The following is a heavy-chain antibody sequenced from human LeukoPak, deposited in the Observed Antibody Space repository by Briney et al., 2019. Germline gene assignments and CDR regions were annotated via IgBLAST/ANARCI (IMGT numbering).Heavy chain of an antibody. D-gene: IGHD3-3*02. CDR1: GYTFTGYY. CDR2: INPNSGGT. J-gene: IGHJ4*02. CDR3: ARPPHFWSTYYFDY. V-gene: IGHV1-2*02. Sequence: ASVKVSCKASGYTFTGYYMHWVRQAPGQGLEWMGWINPNSGGTNYAQKFQGRVTMTRDTSISTAYVELSRLKSDDTAVYYCARPPHFWSTYYFDYWGQGTLVTVSS.